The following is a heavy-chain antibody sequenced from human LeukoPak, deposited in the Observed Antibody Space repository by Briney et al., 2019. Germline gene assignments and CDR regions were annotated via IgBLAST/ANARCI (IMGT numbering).Heavy chain of an antibody. CDR2: ISYDGSNK. Sequence: PGGSLRLSCAASGFTFSSYAMHWVRQAPGKGLEWVAVISYDGSNKYYADSVKGRFTISRDNSKNTLYLQMNSLRAEDTAVYYCARAIAVAGPPLDYWGQGTLVTVSS. D-gene: IGHD6-19*01. J-gene: IGHJ4*02. CDR1: GFTFSSYA. V-gene: IGHV3-30-3*01. CDR3: ARAIAVAGPPLDY.